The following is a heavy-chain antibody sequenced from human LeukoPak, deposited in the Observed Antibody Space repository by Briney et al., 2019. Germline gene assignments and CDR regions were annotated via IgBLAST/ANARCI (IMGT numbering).Heavy chain of an antibody. CDR2: LNYNGGST. J-gene: IGHJ6*02. CDR3: AKDVLRFLEWLFQPLSYGMDV. D-gene: IGHD3-3*01. CDR1: GFTFSTYA. V-gene: IGHV3-23*01. Sequence: GGSLRLSCAASGFTFSTYAMTWLRQAPGKGLEWVSALNYNGGSTYYADSVKGRFTISRDNSKNMLYLQMNSLRAEDTAVYYCAKDVLRFLEWLFQPLSYGMDVWGQGTTVTVSS.